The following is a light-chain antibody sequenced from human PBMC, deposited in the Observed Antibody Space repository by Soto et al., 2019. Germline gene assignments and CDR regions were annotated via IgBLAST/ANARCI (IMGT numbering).Light chain of an antibody. CDR1: SSDVGGYNF. V-gene: IGLV2-14*01. CDR3: SSYASTSALV. Sequence: QSVLTQPASVSGSPGQSITISCTGTSSDVGGYNFVSWYQQHPAKAPKLMIYDVSNRPSGVSSRFSASKSGNTASLTISGLQAEDEADYYCSSYASTSALVFGGGTKLTVL. CDR2: DVS. J-gene: IGLJ3*02.